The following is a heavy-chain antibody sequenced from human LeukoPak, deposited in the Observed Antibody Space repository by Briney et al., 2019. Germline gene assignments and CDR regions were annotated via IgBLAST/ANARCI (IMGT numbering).Heavy chain of an antibody. CDR1: GFTFSSYA. Sequence: PGGSLRLSCAASGFTFSSYAMSWVRQAPGKGLEWVSAISSSGGSTYYADSVKGRFTISRDNSKNTLYLQMNSLRAEDTAVYYCAKDRDYGGNSGLAFDIWGQGTMVTVSS. J-gene: IGHJ3*02. V-gene: IGHV3-23*01. CDR3: AKDRDYGGNSGLAFDI. CDR2: ISSSGGST. D-gene: IGHD4-23*01.